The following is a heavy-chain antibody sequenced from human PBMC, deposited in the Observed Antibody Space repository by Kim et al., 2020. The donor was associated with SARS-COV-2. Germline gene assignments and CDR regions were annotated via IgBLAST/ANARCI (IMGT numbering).Heavy chain of an antibody. D-gene: IGHD6-13*01. CDR2: ISGSGGST. Sequence: GGSLRLSCAASGFTFSSYAMSWVRQAPGKGLEWVSAISGSGGSTYYADSVKGRFTISRDNSKNTLYLQMNSLRAEDTAVYYCAKDRGIAAAGWYYFDYWGQGTLVTVSS. J-gene: IGHJ4*02. V-gene: IGHV3-23*01. CDR3: AKDRGIAAAGWYYFDY. CDR1: GFTFSSYA.